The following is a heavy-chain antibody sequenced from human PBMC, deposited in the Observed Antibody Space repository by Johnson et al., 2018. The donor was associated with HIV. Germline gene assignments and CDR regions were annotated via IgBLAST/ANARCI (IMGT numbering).Heavy chain of an antibody. CDR1: GFTFSNYW. J-gene: IGHJ3*02. Sequence: MMLVESGGGLVQPGGSLRLSCAASGFTFSNYWMSWVRQAPGKGLEWVANIKQDGSEKYYVDSVKGRFTISRDNAKNSLYLQLNSLRAEDTAVYYCARVEPIRRAIDAFDIWGQGTVVTVSS. V-gene: IGHV3-7*01. CDR3: ARVEPIRRAIDAFDI. CDR2: IKQDGSEK.